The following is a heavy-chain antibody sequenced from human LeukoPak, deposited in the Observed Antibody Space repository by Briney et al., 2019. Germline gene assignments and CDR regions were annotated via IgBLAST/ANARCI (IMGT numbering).Heavy chain of an antibody. CDR1: GFTFSSYS. CDR3: ARDQVGAIGGSAYGWFDP. D-gene: IGHD1-26*01. V-gene: IGHV3-48*01. CDR2: ISSSSSTI. Sequence: GGSLRLSCAASGFTFSSYSMNWVRQAPGKGLEWVSYISSSSSTIYYADSVKGRLTITRDNSKSTLYLQMNSLTPEDTAVYYCARDQVGAIGGSAYGWFDPWGQGTLVSVSS. J-gene: IGHJ5*02.